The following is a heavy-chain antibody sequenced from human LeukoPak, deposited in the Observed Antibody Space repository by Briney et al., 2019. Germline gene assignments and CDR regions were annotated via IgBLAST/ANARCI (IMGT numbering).Heavy chain of an antibody. CDR3: AREEYSSSWLFDY. V-gene: IGHV3-30-3*01. Sequence: GGSLRLPCAASGFTFSSYAMHWVRQAPGKGLEWVAVISYDGSNKYYADSVKGRFTISRDNSKNTLYLQMNSLRAEDTAVYYCAREEYSSSWLFDYWGQGTLVTVSS. J-gene: IGHJ4*02. CDR1: GFTFSSYA. CDR2: ISYDGSNK. D-gene: IGHD6-13*01.